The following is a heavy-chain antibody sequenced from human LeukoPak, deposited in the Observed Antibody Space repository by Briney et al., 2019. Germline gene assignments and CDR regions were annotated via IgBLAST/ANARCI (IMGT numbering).Heavy chain of an antibody. D-gene: IGHD2-8*01. CDR1: GFTFSSYA. V-gene: IGHV3-23*01. CDR3: AKDRSCTNDICHGDFDY. Sequence: GGSLRLSCAASGFTFSSYAVSWVRQAPGKGLEWVSSISGSGGSTYSADSVKGRFTISRDNSKNTLYLQTNGLRAEDTALYYCAKDRSCTNDICHGDFDYWGQGTLVTVSS. CDR2: ISGSGGST. J-gene: IGHJ4*02.